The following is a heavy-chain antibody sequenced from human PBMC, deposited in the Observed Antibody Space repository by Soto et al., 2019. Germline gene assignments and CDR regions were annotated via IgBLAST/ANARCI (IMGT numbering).Heavy chain of an antibody. Sequence: LSLTCTVSGGSISSGGYYWSWIRQHPGKGLEWIGYIYYSGSTYYNPSLKSRVTISVDTSKNQFSLKLSSVTAADTAVYYCARDRAIGPIPDWGQGTLVTVSS. CDR3: ARDRAIGPIPD. J-gene: IGHJ4*02. CDR2: IYYSGST. D-gene: IGHD2-21*01. CDR1: GGSISSGGYY. V-gene: IGHV4-31*03.